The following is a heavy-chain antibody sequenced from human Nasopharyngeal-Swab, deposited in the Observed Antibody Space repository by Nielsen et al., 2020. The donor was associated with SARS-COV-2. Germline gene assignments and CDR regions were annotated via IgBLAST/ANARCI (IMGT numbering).Heavy chain of an antibody. J-gene: IGHJ6*03. V-gene: IGHV1-69*06. CDR3: ARSFTYYYYMDV. CDR1: GGTFSSYA. CDR2: IIPIFGTA. D-gene: IGHD3-16*01. Sequence: SVKVSCKASGGTFSSYAISWVRQAPGQGLEWMGGIIPIFGTANYAQKFQGRVTITADKSTSTAYMELSSLRSEDTAVYYCARSFTYYYYMDVWGKGTTVTVSS.